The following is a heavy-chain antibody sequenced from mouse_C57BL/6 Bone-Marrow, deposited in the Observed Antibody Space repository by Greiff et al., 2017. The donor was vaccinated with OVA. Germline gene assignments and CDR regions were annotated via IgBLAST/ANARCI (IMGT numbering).Heavy chain of an antibody. J-gene: IGHJ2*01. V-gene: IGHV1-54*01. Sequence: QVQLKESGAELVRPGTSVKVSCKASGYAFTNYLIEWVKQRPGQGLEWIGVINPGSGSTNYNEKFKGKGTLTADKSYSTDYMQLSSLTSEDSAVYICERFTTVVAPYDVYYWGQGATLTVSS. CDR1: GYAFTNYL. CDR2: INPGSGST. D-gene: IGHD1-1*01. CDR3: ERFTTVVAPYDVYY.